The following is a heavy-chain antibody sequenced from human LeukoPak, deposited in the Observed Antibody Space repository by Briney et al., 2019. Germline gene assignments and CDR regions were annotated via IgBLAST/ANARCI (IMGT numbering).Heavy chain of an antibody. CDR1: GYTFTGYY. D-gene: IGHD6-19*01. V-gene: IGHV1-2*02. CDR2: INPNSGGT. CDR3: ARGIAVAGTNWFDP. J-gene: IGHJ5*02. Sequence: ASVKVSCKASGYTFTGYYMHWVRQAPGQGLEWMGWINPNSGGTNYAQEFQGRVTMTRDTSISTAYMELSRLRSDDTAVYYCARGIAVAGTNWFDPWGQGTLVTVSS.